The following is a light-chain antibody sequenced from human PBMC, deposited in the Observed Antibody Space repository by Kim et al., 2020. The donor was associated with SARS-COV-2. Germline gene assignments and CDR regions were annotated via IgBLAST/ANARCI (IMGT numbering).Light chain of an antibody. CDR2: AAS. CDR1: QSVTKY. V-gene: IGKV1-39*01. J-gene: IGKJ2*01. CDR3: QQSYNPPHA. Sequence: SAAVGDRVTITCRASQSVTKYLSWYQHKPGKAPSLLIYAASNLQGGVPSRFSGSGSGTDFTLTISSLQPEDFATYYCQQSYNPPHALGQGTKLEI.